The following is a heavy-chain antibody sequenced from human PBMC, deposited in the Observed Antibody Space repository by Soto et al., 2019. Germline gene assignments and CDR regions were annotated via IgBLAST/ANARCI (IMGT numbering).Heavy chain of an antibody. J-gene: IGHJ3*02. CDR2: ISGSGGST. CDR1: GFTFSSYA. V-gene: IGHV3-23*01. CDR3: AKAPSVAGRAFDI. D-gene: IGHD6-19*01. Sequence: GGSLRRSCAASGFTFSSYAMSWVRQAPGKGLEWVSAISGSGGSTYYADSVKGRFTISRDNSKNTLYLQMNSLRAEDTAVYYCAKAPSVAGRAFDIWGQGTMVTVSS.